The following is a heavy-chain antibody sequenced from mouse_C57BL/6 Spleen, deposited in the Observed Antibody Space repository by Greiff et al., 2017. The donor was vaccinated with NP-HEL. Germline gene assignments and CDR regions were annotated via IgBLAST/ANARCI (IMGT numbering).Heavy chain of an antibody. V-gene: IGHV1-82*01. CDR1: GYAFSSSW. CDR3: ATEFITTVVAPGFAY. J-gene: IGHJ3*01. Sequence: QVTLKESGPELVKPGASVKISCKASGYAFSSSWMNWVKQRPGKGLEWIGRIYPGDGDTNYNGKFKGKATLTADKSSSTAYMQLSSLTSEDSAVYFCATEFITTVVAPGFAYWGQGTLVTVSA. CDR2: IYPGDGDT. D-gene: IGHD1-1*01.